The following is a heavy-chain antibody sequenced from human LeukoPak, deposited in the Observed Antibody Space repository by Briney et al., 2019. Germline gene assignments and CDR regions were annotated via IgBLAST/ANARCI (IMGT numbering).Heavy chain of an antibody. CDR1: GFTVSTNY. CDR3: ARGGAGYAFDY. V-gene: IGHV3-66*02. J-gene: IGHJ4*02. CDR2: ISSGGTP. Sequence: PGGFLRLSCAASGFTVSTNYMSWVRQAPGKELEWVSVISSGGTPYYADSVKGRFTISRDSSENTLYLQMHSLRAEETAVYYCARGGAGYAFDYWGQGTLVTVSS. D-gene: IGHD5-12*01.